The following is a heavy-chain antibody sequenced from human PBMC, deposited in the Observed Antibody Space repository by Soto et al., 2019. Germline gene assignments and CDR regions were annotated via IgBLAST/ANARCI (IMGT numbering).Heavy chain of an antibody. J-gene: IGHJ4*02. D-gene: IGHD5-12*01. V-gene: IGHV3-23*01. CDR1: GFTFSSYA. Sequence: GGSLRLSCAASGFTFSSYAMSWVRQAPGKGLEWVSAISGRGGSTYYADSVKGRFTISRDNSKNTLYLQMNSLRAEDTAVYYCAKAEFMAKGALFDYWGQGTLVTVSS. CDR3: AKAEFMAKGALFDY. CDR2: ISGRGGST.